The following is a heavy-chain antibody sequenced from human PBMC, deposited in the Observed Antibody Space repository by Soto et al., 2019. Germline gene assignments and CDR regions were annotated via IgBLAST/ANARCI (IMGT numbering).Heavy chain of an antibody. J-gene: IGHJ4*02. CDR2: IYYSGST. CDR3: AIMARWGQAASDY. Sequence: PSETLSLTCTVSGGSISSSSYYWGWIRQPPGKGLEWIGSIYYSGSTYYNPSLKSRVTISVDTSKNQFSLKLSSVTAADTAVYYWAIMARWGQAASDYWGQGTLVTVSS. CDR1: GGSISSSSYY. D-gene: IGHD6-13*01. V-gene: IGHV4-39*01.